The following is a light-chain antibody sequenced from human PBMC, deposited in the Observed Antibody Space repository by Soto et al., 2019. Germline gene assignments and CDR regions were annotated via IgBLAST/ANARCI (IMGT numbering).Light chain of an antibody. CDR1: QTIRSW. Sequence: DIQMTQSPSTLSASVGDRVTITCRASQTIRSWLAWYQQKPGKAPKLLIYDASSLESGVPSRFSGSGSGTEFTLTISSLQPDDFATYYCQQYNSYLYTFGQGTKLEIK. CDR2: DAS. J-gene: IGKJ2*01. V-gene: IGKV1-5*01. CDR3: QQYNSYLYT.